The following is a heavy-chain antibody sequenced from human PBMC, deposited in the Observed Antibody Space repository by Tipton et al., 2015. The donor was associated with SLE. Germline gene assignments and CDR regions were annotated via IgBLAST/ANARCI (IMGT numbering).Heavy chain of an antibody. D-gene: IGHD6-13*01. CDR2: IYTSGST. CDR3: AREGRGYQDY. CDR1: GGSISSGSYY. V-gene: IGHV4-61*09. J-gene: IGHJ4*02. Sequence: TLSLTCTVSGGSISSGSYYWSWIRQPAGKGLEWIGYIYTSGSTNYNPSLKSRVTISVDMSKNQFSLKLTSVTAADTAVYYCAREGRGYQDYWGQGTLVTVSS.